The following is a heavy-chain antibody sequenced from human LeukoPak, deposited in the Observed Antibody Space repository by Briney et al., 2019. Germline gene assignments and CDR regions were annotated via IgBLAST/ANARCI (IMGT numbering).Heavy chain of an antibody. D-gene: IGHD3-16*02. Sequence: APVKVSCKASGYTFTGYYMHWVRQAPGQGLEWMGWIHPSTGNPTYAQGFTGRFVFSLDTSVSTTYLQISSLKAEDTAVYYCARAYQRLGELSLPNYWGQGTLVTVSS. CDR1: GYTFTGYY. CDR3: ARAYQRLGELSLPNY. CDR2: IHPSTGNP. V-gene: IGHV7-4-1*02. J-gene: IGHJ4*02.